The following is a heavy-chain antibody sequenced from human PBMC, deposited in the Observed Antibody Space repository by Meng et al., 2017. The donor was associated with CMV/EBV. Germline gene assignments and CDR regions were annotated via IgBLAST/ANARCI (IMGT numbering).Heavy chain of an antibody. CDR3: ASYWYQLLEDNYNWFDP. CDR2: IIPIFGTE. J-gene: IGHJ5*02. Sequence: SVKVSCKASGGTFSSYAISWVRQAPGQGLEWMGGIIPIFGTEKYAQKFQGRVTITTDKSTSTAYMELSSVTAADTAVYYCASYWYQLLEDNYNWFDPWGQGTLVTVSS. CDR1: GGTFSSYA. D-gene: IGHD2-2*01. V-gene: IGHV1-69*05.